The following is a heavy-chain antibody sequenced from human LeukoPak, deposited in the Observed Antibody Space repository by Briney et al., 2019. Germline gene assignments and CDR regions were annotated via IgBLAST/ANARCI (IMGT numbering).Heavy chain of an antibody. CDR1: GFTFDDYG. CDR3: ARVVLRSRFDP. Sequence: PGGSLRLSCAASGFTFDDYGMSWVRQAPGKGLEWVSGINWNGGSTGYADSVKGRFTISRDNAKNTLYLQMNSLRAEDTAVYYCARVVLRSRFDPWGQGTLVTVSS. J-gene: IGHJ5*02. CDR2: INWNGGST. D-gene: IGHD2-21*01. V-gene: IGHV3-20*04.